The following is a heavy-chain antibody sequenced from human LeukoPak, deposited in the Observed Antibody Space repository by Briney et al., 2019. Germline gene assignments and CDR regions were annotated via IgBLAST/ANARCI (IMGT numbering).Heavy chain of an antibody. V-gene: IGHV1-2*02. J-gene: IGHJ4*02. D-gene: IGHD3-16*01. Sequence: GSVKVSCKASGYTFTGYYIHWVRQAPGQGLEWMGWINPDGGINPYNGGTNYAQRFQGRVTMTRDTSITTAYMELSGLRSDDTAVYYCARDGGIYHDNSYTYFGPGDYWGQGTLVTVSS. CDR2: INPDGGINPYNGGT. CDR1: GYTFTGYY. CDR3: ARDGGIYHDNSYTYFGPGDY.